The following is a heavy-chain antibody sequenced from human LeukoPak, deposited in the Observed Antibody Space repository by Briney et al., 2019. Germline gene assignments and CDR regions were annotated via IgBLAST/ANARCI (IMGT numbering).Heavy chain of an antibody. CDR2: INHSGST. CDR3: ARGPHSSGYYYYYYYGMDV. D-gene: IGHD3-22*01. CDR1: GGSFSGYY. J-gene: IGHJ6*02. Sequence: SETLSLTCAVYGGSFSGYYWSWIRQPPGKELEWIGEINHSGSTNYNPSLKSRVTISVDTSKNQFSLKLSSVTAADTAVYYCARGPHSSGYYYYYYYGMDVWGQGTTVTVSS. V-gene: IGHV4-34*01.